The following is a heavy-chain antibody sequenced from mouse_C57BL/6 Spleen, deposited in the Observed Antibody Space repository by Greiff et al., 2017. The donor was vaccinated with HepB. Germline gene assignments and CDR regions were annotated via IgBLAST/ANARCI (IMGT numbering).Heavy chain of an antibody. V-gene: IGHV1-80*01. Sequence: VQLQQSGAELVKPGASVKISCKASGYAFSSYWMNWVKQRPGKGLEWIGQIYPGDGDTNYNGKIKGKATLTADKSSSTAYMQLSSLTSEDSAVYFCARSGGPYAMDYWGQGTSVTVSS. CDR3: ARSGGPYAMDY. J-gene: IGHJ4*01. CDR1: GYAFSSYW. D-gene: IGHD1-1*02. CDR2: IYPGDGDT.